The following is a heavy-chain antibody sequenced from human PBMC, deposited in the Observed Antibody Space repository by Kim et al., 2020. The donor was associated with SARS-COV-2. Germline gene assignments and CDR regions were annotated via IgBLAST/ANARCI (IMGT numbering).Heavy chain of an antibody. J-gene: IGHJ6*03. D-gene: IGHD3-3*01. V-gene: IGHV7-4-1*02. Sequence: ASVKVSCKASGYTFTSYAMNWVRRAPGQGLEWMGWINTNTGNPTYAQGFTGRFVFSLDTSVSTAYLQISSLKAEDTAVYYCARDWTSTIFGVVIIPGYMDVWGKGTTVTVSS. CDR3: ARDWTSTIFGVVIIPGYMDV. CDR1: GYTFTSYA. CDR2: INTNTGNP.